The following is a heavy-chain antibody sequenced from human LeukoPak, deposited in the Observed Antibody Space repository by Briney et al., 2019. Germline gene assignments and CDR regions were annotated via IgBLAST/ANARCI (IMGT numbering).Heavy chain of an antibody. D-gene: IGHD2-2*03. CDR2: ISSDGSSS. CDR1: GFTFSSYW. J-gene: IGHJ4*02. CDR3: TSPGYCSSTSCPFDY. Sequence: PGGSLRLSCAASGFTFSSYWMHWVRQAPGKGLVWVSRISSDGSSSRYADSVKGRFTISRDNAKNTLYLQMNSLRAEDTAVYYCTSPGYCSSTSCPFDYWGRGTLVTVSP. V-gene: IGHV3-74*01.